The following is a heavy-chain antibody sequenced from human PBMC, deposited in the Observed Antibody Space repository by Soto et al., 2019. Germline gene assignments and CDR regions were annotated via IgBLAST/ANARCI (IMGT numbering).Heavy chain of an antibody. J-gene: IGHJ4*02. CDR3: ARHPPYDTSGYYPH. CDR2: IDPSDSYT. V-gene: IGHV5-10-1*01. CDR1: GYSFTSYW. Sequence: LKISCRGSGYSFTSYWISWVRQMPGRGLEWMGRIDPSDSYTNYSPSFQGHVTISADKSVNTAYPQWSSLKASDTAMYYCARHPPYDTSGYYPHWGQGTLVTVSS. D-gene: IGHD3-22*01.